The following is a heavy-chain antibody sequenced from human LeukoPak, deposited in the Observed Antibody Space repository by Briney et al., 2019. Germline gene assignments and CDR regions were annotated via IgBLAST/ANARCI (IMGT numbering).Heavy chain of an antibody. CDR2: IRYDGRNK. J-gene: IGHJ4*02. V-gene: IGHV3-30*02. Sequence: RAGGSLRLSCAASGFTFSTYGMHWVRQARGRGREGVGFIRYDGRNKYYADSVKGRFTISRDNAKNSLYLQMNSLRAEDTAVYYCAREAYIVATTAEDYWGQGTLVTVSS. CDR1: GFTFSTYG. D-gene: IGHD5-12*01. CDR3: AREAYIVATTAEDY.